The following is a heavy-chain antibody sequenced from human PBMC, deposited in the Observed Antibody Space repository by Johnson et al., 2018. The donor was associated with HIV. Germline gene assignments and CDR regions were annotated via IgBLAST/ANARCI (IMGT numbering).Heavy chain of an antibody. CDR3: ARLPSGYSRDA. V-gene: IGHV3-30-3*01. CDR1: GFTFSSYA. CDR2: ISYDGSNK. J-gene: IGHJ3*01. D-gene: IGHD5-18*01. Sequence: QVQLVESGGGVVQPGRSLRLSCAASGFTFSSYAMHWVRQAPGKGLEWVAVISYDGSNKYYADSVKGRFTISRDNSKNTRYLQMNSLRAEATAVYYCARLPSGYSRDA.